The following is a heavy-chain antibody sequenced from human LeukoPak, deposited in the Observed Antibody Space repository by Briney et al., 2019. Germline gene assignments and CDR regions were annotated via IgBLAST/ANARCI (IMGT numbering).Heavy chain of an antibody. CDR3: ARHPGNYYDSSGYFDY. CDR1: GGSFSGYY. J-gene: IGHJ4*02. V-gene: IGHV4-34*01. CDR2: INHSGST. D-gene: IGHD3-22*01. Sequence: SSETLSLTCAVYGGSFSGYYWSWIRQPPGKGLEWIGEINHSGSTNYNPSLKSRVTISVDTSKNQFSLKLSSVTAADTAVYYCARHPGNYYDSSGYFDYWGQGTLVTVSS.